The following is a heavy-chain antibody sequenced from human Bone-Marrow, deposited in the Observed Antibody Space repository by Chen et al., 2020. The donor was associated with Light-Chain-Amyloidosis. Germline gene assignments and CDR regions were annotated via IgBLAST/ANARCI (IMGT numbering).Heavy chain of an antibody. V-gene: IGHV3-9*01. CDR1: GFTFDDYA. J-gene: IGHJ6*02. CDR3: AKGAGPGTFYKIHLDV. Sequence: EVQLVESGGDLVQPGRSLRLSCAASGFTFDDYALYWVRQAPGKGLEWVSSISWNSDLVEYAASVKDRFTTPRYNARNLIYLQRHNLTIEDTALYYCAKGAGPGTFYKIHLDVWGQGTAVAVSS. CDR2: ISWNSDLV. D-gene: IGHD3-10*01.